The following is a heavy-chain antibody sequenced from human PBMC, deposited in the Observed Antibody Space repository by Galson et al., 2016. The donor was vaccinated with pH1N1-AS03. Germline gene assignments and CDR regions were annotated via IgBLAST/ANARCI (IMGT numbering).Heavy chain of an antibody. J-gene: IGHJ4*02. CDR3: VKGGGYSHGFMEYYFDS. D-gene: IGHD3-10*01. CDR2: IRYDETIK. Sequence: SLRLSCAASGFTFSYYSMNWVRQAPGKGLEWVAFIRYDETIKNYADSVKGRFTIPRDNPKNTVYLEMNSLRPEDTAVYYCVKGGGYSHGFMEYYFDSWGQGTLVTVSS. V-gene: IGHV3-30*02. CDR1: GFTFSYYS.